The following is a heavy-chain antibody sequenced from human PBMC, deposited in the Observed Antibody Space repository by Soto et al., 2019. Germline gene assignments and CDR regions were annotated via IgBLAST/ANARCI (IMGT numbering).Heavy chain of an antibody. J-gene: IGHJ4*02. CDR3: ARVDYYGSGRPDYYFDY. CDR2: IYYSGST. D-gene: IGHD3-10*01. Sequence: QVQLQESGPGLVKPSETLSLTCTVSGGSISSYYWSWIRQPPGKGLEWIGYIYYSGSTNYNPSLKSRVTISVXXSXNXXSLKLSSVTAADTAVYYCARVDYYGSGRPDYYFDYWGQGTLVTVSS. CDR1: GGSISSYY. V-gene: IGHV4-59*01.